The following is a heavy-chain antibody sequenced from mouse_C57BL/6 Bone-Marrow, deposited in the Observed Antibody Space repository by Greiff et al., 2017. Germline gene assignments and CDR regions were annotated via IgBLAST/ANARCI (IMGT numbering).Heavy chain of an antibody. CDR3: ASGEYGRLYAMDY. CDR2: FTMYSDAT. J-gene: IGHJ4*01. V-gene: IGHV1-49*01. Sequence: LQQSGAELVKPGASVKMSCKDSYFAFMASAMHWVKQRPGHGLEWIGSFTMYSDATEYSENFKGKATLTANTSASTAYMELSSLTSEDSVVXYCASGEYGRLYAMDYWGQGTSVTVSS. CDR1: YFAFMASA. D-gene: IGHD1-1*02.